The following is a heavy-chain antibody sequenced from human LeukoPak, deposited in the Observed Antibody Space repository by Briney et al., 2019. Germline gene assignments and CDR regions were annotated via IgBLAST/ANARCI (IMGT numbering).Heavy chain of an antibody. CDR2: ISSSGSTI. J-gene: IGHJ4*02. CDR3: ARGGITRGFYDSSGSYNHAGDYFDY. D-gene: IGHD3-22*01. V-gene: IGHV3-48*03. CDR1: GFTFNSYE. Sequence: GGSLTLSCAPSGFTFNSYEMIWVRQAPGKGGEWVSYISSSGSTIYYADAVKGQFTISRDNAKTSLYLQMNSLRAEDTAVYYCARGGITRGFYDSSGSYNHAGDYFDYWGQGTLVTVSS.